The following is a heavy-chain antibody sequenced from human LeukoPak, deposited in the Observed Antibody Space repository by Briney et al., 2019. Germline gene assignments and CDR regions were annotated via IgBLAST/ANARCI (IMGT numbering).Heavy chain of an antibody. Sequence: GGSLRLSCAASGFTFSSYAMSWVRQAPGKGLEWVSAISGSGGSTYYADSVKGRFTISRDNSKNTLYLQMNSLRAEDTAVYYCAKWGDYDILTGYYVSDFWGQGTLVTVSS. D-gene: IGHD3-9*01. CDR3: AKWGDYDILTGYYVSDF. CDR2: ISGSGGST. J-gene: IGHJ4*02. V-gene: IGHV3-23*01. CDR1: GFTFSSYA.